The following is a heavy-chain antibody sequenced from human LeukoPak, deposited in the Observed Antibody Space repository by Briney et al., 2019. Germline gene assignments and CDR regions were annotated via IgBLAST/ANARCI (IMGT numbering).Heavy chain of an antibody. D-gene: IGHD2-2*01. CDR3: ARAIVVVPAAMKGGDAFDI. Sequence: GGSLRLSCAASGFTFSSYSMNWVGQAPGKGLEWVSSISSSSSYIYYADSVKGRFTISRDNAKNSLYLQMNSLRAEDTAVYYCARAIVVVPAAMKGGDAFDIWGQGTMVTVSS. CDR2: ISSSSSYI. V-gene: IGHV3-21*01. CDR1: GFTFSSYS. J-gene: IGHJ3*02.